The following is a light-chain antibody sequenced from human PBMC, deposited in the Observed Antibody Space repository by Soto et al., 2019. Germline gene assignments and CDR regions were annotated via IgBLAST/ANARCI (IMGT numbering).Light chain of an antibody. J-gene: IGKJ1*01. CDR2: GAS. Sequence: ESVLTQSPGTLSFSPGERATLSCRATHSVSSNYLAWYQQKPGQAPRLLIYGASTRATGIPDRFSGSGSGTDFTLTISSLEFGDSAVYYCQQYGSSPTWTFGQGTKVDIK. CDR1: HSVSSNY. CDR3: QQYGSSPTWT. V-gene: IGKV3-20*01.